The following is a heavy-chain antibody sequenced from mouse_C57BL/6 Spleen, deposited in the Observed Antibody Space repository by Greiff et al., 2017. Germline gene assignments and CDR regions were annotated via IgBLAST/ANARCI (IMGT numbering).Heavy chain of an antibody. V-gene: IGHV1-69*01. CDR1: GYTFTSYW. CDR2: IDPSDSYT. D-gene: IGHD2-2*01. Sequence: QVQLQQPGAELVMPGASVKLSCKASGYTFTSYWMHWVKQRPGQGLEWIGEIDPSDSYTNYNQKFKGKSTLTVDKSSSTAYMQLSSLTSEDSAVYYCARGEGYYDARDYWGQGTSVTVSS. CDR3: ARGEGYYDARDY. J-gene: IGHJ4*01.